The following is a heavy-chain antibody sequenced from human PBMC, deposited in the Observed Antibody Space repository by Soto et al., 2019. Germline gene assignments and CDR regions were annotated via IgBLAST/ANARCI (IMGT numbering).Heavy chain of an antibody. CDR3: AKFLRGGSQQTGYGMDV. D-gene: IGHD2-15*01. J-gene: IGHJ6*02. CDR1: GFSFDDST. CDR2: ITWDGGGT. V-gene: IGHV3-43*01. Sequence: PGGSLRLSCAASGFSFDDSTMHWVRQAPGKGLEWVSLITWDGGGTYYTDSVKGRFTISRDNSKNTLYLQMNSLRAEDTAVYYCAKFLRGGSQQTGYGMDVWGQGTTVTVSS.